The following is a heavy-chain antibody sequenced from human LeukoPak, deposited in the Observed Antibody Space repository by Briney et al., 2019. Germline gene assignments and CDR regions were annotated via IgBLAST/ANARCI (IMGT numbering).Heavy chain of an antibody. CDR2: ISGSGGST. D-gene: IGHD1-26*01. V-gene: IGHV3-23*01. CDR1: GFTLSSYA. CDR3: AKDQRSGSYYGFDY. J-gene: IGHJ4*02. Sequence: GGSLRLSCAASGFTLSSYAMSWVRQAPGKGLEWVSVISGSGGSTYYADSVKGRFTISRDNSKNTLYLQMNSLRAEDTAVYYCAKDQRSGSYYGFDYWGQGTLVTVSS.